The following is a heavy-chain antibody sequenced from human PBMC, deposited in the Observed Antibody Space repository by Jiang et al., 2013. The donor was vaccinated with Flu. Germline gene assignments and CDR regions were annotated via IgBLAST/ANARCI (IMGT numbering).Heavy chain of an antibody. CDR2: IHPSSGST. V-gene: IGHV1-46*01. J-gene: IGHJ6*02. CDR1: KDTFTNYF. D-gene: IGHD3-16*01. Sequence: GAEVKKPGASVTVSCKTSKDTFTNYFMHWVRQAPGQGLEWMGMIHPSSGSTTYPQRFQGRVAMTRDASTSTVDMYLSSLTSEDTAVYYCARGAVLIRFGGAYGMDVWGQGTSVIVSS. CDR3: ARGAVLIRFGGAYGMDV.